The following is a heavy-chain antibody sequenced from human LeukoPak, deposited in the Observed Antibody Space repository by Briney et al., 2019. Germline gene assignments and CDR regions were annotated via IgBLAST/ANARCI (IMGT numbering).Heavy chain of an antibody. CDR1: GGSISNYY. J-gene: IGHJ4*02. V-gene: IGHV4-59*08. D-gene: IGHD3-10*01. CDR3: ARLSNSGGYNFFDY. Sequence: SETLSLTCTVSGGSISNYYWSWIRQPPGKGLEWIGYIYYSGSANYNPSLKSRVTISVDTSKNQFSLKLSSVTAADTAVYYCARLSNSGGYNFFDYWGQGTLVTVSS. CDR2: IYYSGSA.